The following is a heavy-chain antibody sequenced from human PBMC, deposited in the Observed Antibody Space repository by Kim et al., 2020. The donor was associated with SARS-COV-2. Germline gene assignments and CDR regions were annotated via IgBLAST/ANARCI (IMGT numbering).Heavy chain of an antibody. CDR3: ARDPAHRIAARRVGMDV. V-gene: IGHV3-7*01. CDR2: IKQDGSEK. CDR1: GFTFSSYW. J-gene: IGHJ6*02. D-gene: IGHD6-6*01. Sequence: GGSLRLSCAASGFTFSSYWMSWVRQAPGKGLEWVANIKQDGSEKYYVDSVKGRFTISRDNAKNSLYLQMNSLRAEDTAVYYCARDPAHRIAARRVGMDVWGQGTTVTVSS.